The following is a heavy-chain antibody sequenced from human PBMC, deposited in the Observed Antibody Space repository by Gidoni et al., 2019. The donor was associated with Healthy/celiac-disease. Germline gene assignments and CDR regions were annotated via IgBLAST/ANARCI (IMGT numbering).Heavy chain of an antibody. CDR1: GGTFSSYA. CDR3: ARDKVVPAAMPPRFIYGMDV. CDR2: IIPIFGTA. J-gene: IGHJ6*02. V-gene: IGHV1-69*01. Sequence: QVQLVQSGAEAKKPGSSVKVPCKASGGTFSSYAIRWVRQAPGQGLEWMGGIIPIFGTANYAQKFQGRVTITADESTSTAYMELSSLRPEDTAVYYCARDKVVPAAMPPRFIYGMDVWGQGTTVTVSS. D-gene: IGHD2-2*01.